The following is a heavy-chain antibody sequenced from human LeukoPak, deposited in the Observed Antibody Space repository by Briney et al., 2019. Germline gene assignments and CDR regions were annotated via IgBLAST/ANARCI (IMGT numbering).Heavy chain of an antibody. Sequence: GAPVKVSCKVSGNTLTELSLHWVRQAPGKGLEWMGGFDPGADDTLYAQKFQARVTMTEDTSTDTAYMELSSLRSEDTAVYYCAAGGVYDLLPYWGQGTLVTVSS. V-gene: IGHV1-24*01. D-gene: IGHD5/OR15-5a*01. J-gene: IGHJ4*02. CDR1: GNTLTELS. CDR2: FDPGADDT. CDR3: AAGGVYDLLPY.